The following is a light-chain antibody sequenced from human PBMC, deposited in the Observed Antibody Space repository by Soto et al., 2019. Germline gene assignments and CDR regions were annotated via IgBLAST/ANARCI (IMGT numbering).Light chain of an antibody. Sequence: QSALTQPHSASGTPGQRVTISCSGSSSNIGTSSVHWFQQLPGTAPKLLISTTKQRPSGVPERFSGSKSGTSASLAISGLQSEDEADYYCAAWDDSLNGHVFGTGTKVTVL. CDR2: TTK. CDR3: AAWDDSLNGHV. J-gene: IGLJ1*01. V-gene: IGLV1-44*01. CDR1: SSNIGTSS.